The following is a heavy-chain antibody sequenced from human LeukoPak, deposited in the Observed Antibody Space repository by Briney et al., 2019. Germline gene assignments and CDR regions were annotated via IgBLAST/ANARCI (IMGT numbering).Heavy chain of an antibody. Sequence: GESLKISCKGSGYRFTTYWIAWVRQMPGKGLEWMGIIYPGDSDTRYSPSFQGQVTISADKSISTAYLQWSSLKASDTAMYYCARQAGRDGYNYYDAFDIRGQGTMVTVSS. CDR2: IYPGDSDT. D-gene: IGHD5-24*01. CDR1: GYRFTTYW. CDR3: ARQAGRDGYNYYDAFDI. V-gene: IGHV5-51*01. J-gene: IGHJ3*02.